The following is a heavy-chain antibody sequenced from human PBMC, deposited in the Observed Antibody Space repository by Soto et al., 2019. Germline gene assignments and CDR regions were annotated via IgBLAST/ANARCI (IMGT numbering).Heavy chain of an antibody. Sequence: EVQLVESGGGLVQPGGSLRLSCEASGFTFRNYDMHWVRQGTGKGLEWVSGISAAGDPDYADSVEGRFTISRANAQNSFFLQMNRLRGGDTAVYYCARTDRDFYGLDVWGQGTTVIVSS. J-gene: IGHJ6*02. CDR3: ARTDRDFYGLDV. V-gene: IGHV3-13*05. CDR2: ISAAGDP. CDR1: GFTFRNYD.